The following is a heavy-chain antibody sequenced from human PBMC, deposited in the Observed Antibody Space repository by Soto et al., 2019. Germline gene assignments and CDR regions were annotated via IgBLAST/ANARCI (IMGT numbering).Heavy chain of an antibody. Sequence: GGSLRLSCRASGLAFGNYAMNWVRQVPGRGLEWVAGVSTNGRSTYYADSVRGRFTISRDNSKVTVYLQMNSLRAEDTAVYYCAKDRAFNYFYGMDVWGQGTTVTVSS. CDR3: AKDRAFNYFYGMDV. J-gene: IGHJ6*02. CDR2: VSTNGRST. V-gene: IGHV3-23*01. CDR1: GLAFGNYA. D-gene: IGHD3-10*01.